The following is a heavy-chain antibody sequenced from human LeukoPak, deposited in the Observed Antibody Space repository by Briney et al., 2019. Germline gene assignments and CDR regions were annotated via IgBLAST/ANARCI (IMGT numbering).Heavy chain of an antibody. CDR3: ARDNGVVHGVYYMDV. Sequence: GGSLRLSCAASGFTFSSYWMSWVRQAPGEGLEWVANIKQDGSEKLDVKSVRGRFTISRDNAKMSLFLQMNSLRAEDTAVYYCARDNGVVHGVYYMDVWGKGTTVTVS. J-gene: IGHJ6*03. D-gene: IGHD3-3*01. CDR2: IKQDGSEK. V-gene: IGHV3-7*01. CDR1: GFTFSSYW.